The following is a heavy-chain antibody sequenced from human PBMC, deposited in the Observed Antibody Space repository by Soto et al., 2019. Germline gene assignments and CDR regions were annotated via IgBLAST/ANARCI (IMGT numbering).Heavy chain of an antibody. J-gene: IGHJ5*02. Sequence: QVQLQESGPGLVKPSGTLALTCTVSGGSISSSNWWRWVRQPPGKGLEWIGEIYHRGSTNYNPSLKGRVTKAVDKSKNQFPLKLSAATAADTAVYYCARGDSSSWARSNWFVPGGQGTLVAVSS. D-gene: IGHD6-13*01. CDR1: GGSISSSNW. CDR3: ARGDSSSWARSNWFVP. CDR2: IYHRGST. V-gene: IGHV4-4*02.